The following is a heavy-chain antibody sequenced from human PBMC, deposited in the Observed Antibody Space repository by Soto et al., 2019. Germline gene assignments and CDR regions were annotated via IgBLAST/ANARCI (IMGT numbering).Heavy chain of an antibody. J-gene: IGHJ4*02. Sequence: QVQLVQSGAEVKKPGSSVKVSCKASGGTFSTYTVSWVRQAPGQGLEWMGRIIPILGIANYAQKFQGRVTXTXXKSTSTAYMELSSLRSEDTAVYYCATFRGDGYNYYWGQGTLVTVSS. CDR3: ATFRGDGYNYY. CDR1: GGTFSTYT. D-gene: IGHD5-12*01. V-gene: IGHV1-69*02. CDR2: IIPILGIA.